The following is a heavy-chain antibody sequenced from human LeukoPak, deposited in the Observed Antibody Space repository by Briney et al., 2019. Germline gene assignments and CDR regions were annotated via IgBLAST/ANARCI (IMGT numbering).Heavy chain of an antibody. CDR2: ISDSGGST. CDR3: AKALSNSWQFDY. D-gene: IGHD6-13*01. CDR1: GFTFSNYA. V-gene: IGHV3-23*01. J-gene: IGHJ4*02. Sequence: QPGGSLRLSCAASGFTFSNYAMSWVRQASRKGLEWVSAISDSGGSTYYADSVKGRFTISRDNSKNTLYLQINSLRAEDTAVFYCAKALSNSWQFDYWGQGTLVTVSS.